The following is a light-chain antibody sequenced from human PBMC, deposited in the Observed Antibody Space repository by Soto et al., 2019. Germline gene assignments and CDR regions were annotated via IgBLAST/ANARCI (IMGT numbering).Light chain of an antibody. J-gene: IGLJ1*01. CDR2: DDS. Sequence: SCELTQPPSVSVAPGHTARITCGGNNIGSKSVHWYQQTPGQAPVLVVYDDSDRPSGIPELFSGANSGNTATLTISRVQAGDEADYYCQVWDSSSDQYVFGTGTKVTVI. CDR3: QVWDSSSDQYV. CDR1: NIGSKS. V-gene: IGLV3-21*02.